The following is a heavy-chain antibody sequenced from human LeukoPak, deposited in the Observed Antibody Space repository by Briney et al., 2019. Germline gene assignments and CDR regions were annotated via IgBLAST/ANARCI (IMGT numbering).Heavy chain of an antibody. D-gene: IGHD6-19*01. CDR1: GGSFSGYY. CDR2: INHSGST. V-gene: IGHV4-34*01. CDR3: ARLEIPPGYSSGWRYYFDY. Sequence: SEPLSLTCAVYGGSFSGYYWSWIRQPPGKGPEWIGEINHSGSTNYNPSLKSRVTISVDTSKNQFSLKLSSVTAADTAVYYCARLEIPPGYSSGWRYYFDYWGQGTLVTVSS. J-gene: IGHJ4*02.